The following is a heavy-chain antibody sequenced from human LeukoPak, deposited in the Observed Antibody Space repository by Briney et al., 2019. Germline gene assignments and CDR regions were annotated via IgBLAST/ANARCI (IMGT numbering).Heavy chain of an antibody. Sequence: GSLRLSCVASGFTFSSYWMHWVRQDPRKGLVWVSRINGDGRNINYADSVRGRFTISRDNAKNTLYLQMNTLRVEDTAVYYCTRDLMDYDVSTGLHHYYMDVWGQGTTVTVSS. D-gene: IGHD3-9*01. CDR2: INGDGRNI. CDR1: GFTFSSYW. CDR3: TRDLMDYDVSTGLHHYYMDV. J-gene: IGHJ6*02. V-gene: IGHV3-74*01.